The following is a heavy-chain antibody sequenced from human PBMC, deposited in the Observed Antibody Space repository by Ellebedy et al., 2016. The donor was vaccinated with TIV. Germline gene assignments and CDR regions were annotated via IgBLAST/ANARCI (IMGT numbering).Heavy chain of an antibody. CDR3: ARGRGRILRFLEWLPRCYMDV. Sequence: GSLRLSXAVYGGSFSGYYWSWIRQPPGKGLEWIGEINHSGSTNYNPSLKSRVTISVDTSKNQFSLKLSSVTAADTAVYYCARGRGRILRFLEWLPRCYMDVWGKGTTVTVSS. J-gene: IGHJ6*03. CDR2: INHSGST. CDR1: GGSFSGYY. V-gene: IGHV4-34*01. D-gene: IGHD3-3*01.